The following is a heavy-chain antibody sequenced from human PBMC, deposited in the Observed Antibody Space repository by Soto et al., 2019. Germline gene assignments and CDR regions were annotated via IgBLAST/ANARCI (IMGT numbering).Heavy chain of an antibody. CDR3: ARDEGLGVNYYYYGMDV. V-gene: IGHV1-18*01. J-gene: IGHJ6*02. D-gene: IGHD3-10*01. Sequence: GASVKVSCKASGHIFTNYVLSWVRQAPGQGLEWMGWISAYNGNTNYAQKLQGRVTMTTDTSTSTAYMELRSLRSDDTAVYYCARDEGLGVNYYYYGMDVWGQGTTVTVSS. CDR1: GHIFTNYV. CDR2: ISAYNGNT.